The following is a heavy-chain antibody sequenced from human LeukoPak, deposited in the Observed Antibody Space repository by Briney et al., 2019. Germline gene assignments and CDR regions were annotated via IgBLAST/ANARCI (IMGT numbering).Heavy chain of an antibody. CDR3: AKEEGSWYDPDYFDY. CDR1: GFTFSSYA. D-gene: IGHD6-13*01. V-gene: IGHV3-23*01. CDR2: ISGSGGST. J-gene: IGHJ4*01. Sequence: PGGSLRLSCAASGFTFSSYAMSWVRQAPGKGLEWVSAISGSGGSTYYADSVKGRFTISRDNSKNTLYLQMNSLRAEDTAVYYCAKEEGSWYDPDYFDYRGQEPWSPSPQ.